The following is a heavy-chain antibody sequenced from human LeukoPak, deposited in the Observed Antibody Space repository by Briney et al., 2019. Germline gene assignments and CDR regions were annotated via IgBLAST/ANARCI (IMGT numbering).Heavy chain of an antibody. CDR2: IYHSGST. D-gene: IGHD5-24*01. V-gene: IGHV4-30-2*01. J-gene: IGHJ5*02. Sequence: PSETLSLTCAVSGGSISSGGYSWSWIRQPPGKGLEWIGYIYHSGSTYYNPSLKSRVTISVDRSKNQFSLKLSSVTAADTAVYYCARQRDGYNSVMQNWFDPWGQGTLVTVSS. CDR1: GGSISSGGYS. CDR3: ARQRDGYNSVMQNWFDP.